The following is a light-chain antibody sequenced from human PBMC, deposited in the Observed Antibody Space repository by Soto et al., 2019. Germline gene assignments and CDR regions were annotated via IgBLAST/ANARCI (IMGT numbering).Light chain of an antibody. V-gene: IGLV2-14*01. Sequence: QSALTQPASVSGSPGQSITISCTGTSSDVGGYKYVSWYQLHPGTAPKLVIYDVTKRPSGVSNPFSGSKSGNTASLTISGLQAEDESDYFCSSYTRTGTLFGTGTKVTVL. CDR2: DVT. CDR1: SSDVGGYKY. CDR3: SSYTRTGTL. J-gene: IGLJ1*01.